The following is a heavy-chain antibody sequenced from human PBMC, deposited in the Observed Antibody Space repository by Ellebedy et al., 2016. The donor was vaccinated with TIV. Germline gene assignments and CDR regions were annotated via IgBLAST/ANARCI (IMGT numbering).Heavy chain of an antibody. CDR3: ATLQRGLSFGLGYSFDF. CDR1: SDSISSFY. CDR2: MYYTGSA. V-gene: IGHV4-59*12. D-gene: IGHD5-18*01. J-gene: IGHJ4*02. Sequence: MPGGSLRLSCTVSSDSISSFYWSWIRQPPGKGLEWIGYMYYTGSANYNPSLKSRVTISVDTSKSQVSLKLSSVTAADTAVYFCATLQRGLSFGLGYSFDFWGQGSLVTVSS.